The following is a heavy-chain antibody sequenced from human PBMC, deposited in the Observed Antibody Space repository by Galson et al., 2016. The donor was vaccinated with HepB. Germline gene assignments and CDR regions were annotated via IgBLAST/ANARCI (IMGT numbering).Heavy chain of an antibody. Sequence: SLRLSCAASGFTFSNFEMNWVRQAPGKGLEWVSYISRGASTIYYAASVQGRFTISRDNDKHSLYLQINSLRAEDTAVYYCTRDAGGWQFLNAFDIWGRGTLVTVSS. CDR2: ISRGASTI. CDR3: TRDAGGWQFLNAFDI. J-gene: IGHJ3*02. D-gene: IGHD3-3*01. CDR1: GFTFSNFE. V-gene: IGHV3-48*03.